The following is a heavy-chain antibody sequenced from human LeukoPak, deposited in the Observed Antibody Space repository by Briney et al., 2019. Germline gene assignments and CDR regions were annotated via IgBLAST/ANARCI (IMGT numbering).Heavy chain of an antibody. CDR2: FDPEDGET. Sequence: ASVKVSCKVSGYTLTELSMHWVRQAPGKGLEWMGGFDPEDGETIYAQKFQGRVTMTEDTSTDTAYMELSSLRSEDTAVYYCARAPYCTNGVCYRGGDYFDYWGQGTLVTVSS. V-gene: IGHV1-24*01. J-gene: IGHJ4*02. CDR1: GYTLTELS. CDR3: ARAPYCTNGVCYRGGDYFDY. D-gene: IGHD2-8*01.